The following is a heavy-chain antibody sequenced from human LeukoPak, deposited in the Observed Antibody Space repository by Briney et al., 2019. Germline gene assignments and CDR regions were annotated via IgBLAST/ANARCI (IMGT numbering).Heavy chain of an antibody. CDR2: ISYDGSNK. D-gene: IGHD1-26*01. J-gene: IGHJ5*02. V-gene: IGHV3-30*01. Sequence: GSLRLSCAASGFTFSSYAMHWVRQAPGKGLEWVAVISYDGSNKYYADSVKGRFTISRDNSKNTLYLQMNSLRAEDTAVYYCARDRGSYYARLWFDPWGQGTLVTVSS. CDR3: ARDRGSYYARLWFDP. CDR1: GFTFSSYA.